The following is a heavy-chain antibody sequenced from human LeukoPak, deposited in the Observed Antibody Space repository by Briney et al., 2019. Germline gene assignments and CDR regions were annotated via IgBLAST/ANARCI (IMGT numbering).Heavy chain of an antibody. D-gene: IGHD5-24*01. CDR3: ARDEKDGYNAEYYYYYYYMDV. J-gene: IGHJ6*03. CDR1: GYTFTGYY. Sequence: ASVKVSCKASGYTFTGYYMHWVRQAPGQGLEWIGWINPNSGGTNYAQKFQGRVTMTRDTSISTAYMELSRLRSDDTAVYYCARDEKDGYNAEYYYYYYYMDVWGKGTTVTVSS. CDR2: INPNSGGT. V-gene: IGHV1-2*02.